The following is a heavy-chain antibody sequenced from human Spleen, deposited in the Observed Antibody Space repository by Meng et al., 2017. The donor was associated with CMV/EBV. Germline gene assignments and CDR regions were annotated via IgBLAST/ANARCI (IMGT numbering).Heavy chain of an antibody. J-gene: IGHJ1*01. Sequence: YAMHWVRQAPGKGLEYVSAISSNGGSTYYADSVKGRFTISRDNSKNTLYLQMGSLRAEDMAVYYCARDLYQVAYYDFWSGYFSGHFQHWGQGTLVTVSS. D-gene: IGHD3-3*01. CDR2: ISSNGGST. CDR1: YA. V-gene: IGHV3-64*02. CDR3: ARDLYQVAYYDFWSGYFSGHFQH.